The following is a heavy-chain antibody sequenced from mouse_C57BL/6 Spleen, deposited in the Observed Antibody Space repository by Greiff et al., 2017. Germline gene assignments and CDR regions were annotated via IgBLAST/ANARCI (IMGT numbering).Heavy chain of an antibody. CDR2: IYPRDGST. Sequence: QVQLKQSGPELVKPGASVKLSCKASGYTFTSYDINWVKQRPGQGLEWIGWIYPRDGSTKYNEKFKGKATLTVDTSSSTAYMELHSLTSEDSAVYFCARKGYGSAFAYWGQGTLVTVSA. J-gene: IGHJ3*01. V-gene: IGHV1-85*01. D-gene: IGHD1-1*01. CDR1: GYTFTSYD. CDR3: ARKGYGSAFAY.